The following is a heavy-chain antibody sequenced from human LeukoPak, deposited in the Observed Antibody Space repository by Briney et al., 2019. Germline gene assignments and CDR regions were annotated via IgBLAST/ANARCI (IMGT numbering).Heavy chain of an antibody. CDR1: GYTFTSYY. V-gene: IGHV1-46*01. CDR3: ARDPAHYDSSGYYDY. CDR2: INPSGGST. D-gene: IGHD3-22*01. Sequence: ASVKVSCKASGYTFTSYYMHWVRQAPGQGLEWTGIINPSGGSTSYAQKFQGRVTMTRDTSTSTVYMELSSLRSEDTAVYYCARDPAHYDSSGYYDYWGQGTLVTVSS. J-gene: IGHJ4*02.